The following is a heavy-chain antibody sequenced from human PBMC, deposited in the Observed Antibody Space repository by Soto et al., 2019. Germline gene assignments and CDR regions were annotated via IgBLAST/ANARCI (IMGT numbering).Heavy chain of an antibody. CDR2: IKSKVAGGTT. D-gene: IGHD2-21*02. Sequence: GSLRLSFAPPCFSFHNGRMRRGPQAPREGLGWGGRIKSKVAGGTTDYSAPVNGRFTISRDDSKDTMYLQMNSLRTEDTAVYYCTTDSTQTFCDGGPCYSVQTQIHDSWGQGALVTVSS. CDR1: CFSFHNGR. J-gene: IGHJ4*02. CDR3: TTDSTQTFCDGGPCYSVQTQIHDS. V-gene: IGHV3-15*01.